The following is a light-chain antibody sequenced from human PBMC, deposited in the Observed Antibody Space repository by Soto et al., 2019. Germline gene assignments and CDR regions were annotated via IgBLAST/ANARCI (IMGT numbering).Light chain of an antibody. CDR1: QSVSSNY. J-gene: IGKJ1*01. CDR3: QLYGTSPWT. Sequence: EIVLTQSPGTLSLSPGERATLSSRASQSVSSNYLAWYQQKPGQAPRLLIYTASGRATGIPDRFSGSGSGTDFTLTISRVEPEDVAVYYCQLYGTSPWTFGQGTKVEIK. V-gene: IGKV3-20*01. CDR2: TAS.